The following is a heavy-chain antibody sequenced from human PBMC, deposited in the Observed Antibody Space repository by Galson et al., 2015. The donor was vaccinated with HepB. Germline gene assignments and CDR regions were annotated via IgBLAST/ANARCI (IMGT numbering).Heavy chain of an antibody. CDR1: GGSMNDYY. CDR3: ARVVGQWLIHDAFDL. D-gene: IGHD6-19*01. J-gene: IGHJ3*01. CDR2: VYYTGST. Sequence: ETLSLTRTVSGGSMNDYYWTWIRQPPGKGLEWIGHVYYTGSTQYNPSLTSRVPISVDTSKNQFSLKLTSLTVADTAVYFFARVVGQWLIHDAFDLWGQGTLVTVSS. V-gene: IGHV4-59*01.